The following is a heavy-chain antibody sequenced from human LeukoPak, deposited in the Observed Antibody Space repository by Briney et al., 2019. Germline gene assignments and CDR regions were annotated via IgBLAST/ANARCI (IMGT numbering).Heavy chain of an antibody. D-gene: IGHD3-16*01. Sequence: ASVKVSCKASGYTFISHGITWVRQAPGQGLECLGWINTYNGDTYYAQNLQGRLTMTTDTSTSTAYMELRNLRSDDTAIYYCARVWWSTSSRHFDSWGQGTLVTVSS. CDR2: INTYNGDT. V-gene: IGHV1-18*01. CDR1: GYTFISHG. J-gene: IGHJ4*02. CDR3: ARVWWSTSSRHFDS.